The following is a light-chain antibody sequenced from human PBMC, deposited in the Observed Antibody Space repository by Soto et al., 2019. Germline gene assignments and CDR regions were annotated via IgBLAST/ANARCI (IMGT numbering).Light chain of an antibody. V-gene: IGKV1-27*01. CDR1: QGISNY. J-gene: IGKJ4*01. CDR2: AAS. CDR3: QKYKRVPLT. Sequence: DIQMTKSPSSMSASIRDRVTITCRASQGISNYLAWYQQKPGKVPKLLIYAASTLQSGVPSRFSGSGSGTAFTLTISSLQPDDVASYDCQKYKRVPLTFGGGTKVEI.